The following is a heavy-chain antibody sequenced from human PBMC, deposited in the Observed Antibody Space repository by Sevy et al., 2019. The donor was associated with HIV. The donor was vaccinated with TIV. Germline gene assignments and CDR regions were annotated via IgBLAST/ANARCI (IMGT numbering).Heavy chain of an antibody. Sequence: GGSLRLSCAASGFTFRNYAMSYVRQTPGKGLEWVSSISGPGALTYYADSVKGRFTISRENSKNTLFLQMNSLRAEDTALYYCARGDEPATDYADYVPNAFDIWGQGTMVTVSS. J-gene: IGHJ3*02. CDR1: GFTFRNYA. CDR3: ARGDEPATDYADYVPNAFDI. V-gene: IGHV3-23*01. CDR2: ISGPGALT. D-gene: IGHD4-17*01.